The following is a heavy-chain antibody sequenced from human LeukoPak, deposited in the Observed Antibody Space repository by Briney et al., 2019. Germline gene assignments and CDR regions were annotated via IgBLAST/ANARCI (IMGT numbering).Heavy chain of an antibody. V-gene: IGHV3-23*01. CDR1: GFTFSNYA. J-gene: IGHJ4*02. Sequence: HPGASLRLSCAASGFTFSNYAMSWVRQAPGKGLEWVSAILGSGGSTYYADSVKGRFTVSRDNSKSTLYLQMNSLRAENTALYYCAKWGDYDALTGYYVPDYWGQGTLVTVSS. CDR2: ILGSGGST. D-gene: IGHD3-9*01. CDR3: AKWGDYDALTGYYVPDY.